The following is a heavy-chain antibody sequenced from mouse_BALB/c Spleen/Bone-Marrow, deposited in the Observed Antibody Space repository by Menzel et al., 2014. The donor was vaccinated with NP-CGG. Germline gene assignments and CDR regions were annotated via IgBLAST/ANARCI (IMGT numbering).Heavy chain of an antibody. V-gene: IGHV14-3*02. D-gene: IGHD2-3*01. Sequence: LVESGAEPVKPGASVKLSCTASGFNIKDTYMHWVKQRPEQGLEWIGRIDPANGNTKYDPKFQGKATITADTSSNTAYLQLSSLTSEDTAVYYSVRGHGYYVGYYFDNWGQGTTLTVSS. CDR2: IDPANGNT. CDR1: GFNIKDTY. CDR3: VRGHGYYVGYYFDN. J-gene: IGHJ2*01.